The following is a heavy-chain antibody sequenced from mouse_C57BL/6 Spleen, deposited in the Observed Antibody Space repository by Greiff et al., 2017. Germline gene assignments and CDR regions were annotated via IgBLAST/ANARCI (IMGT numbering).Heavy chain of an antibody. CDR3: THSYDGYYWFAY. CDR2: IDPEDGDT. Sequence: EVQLQQSGAELVRPGASVKLSCTASGFNIKDYYMHWVKQRPEQGLEWIGRIDPEDGDTEYAPKFQGKATMTADTSSNTAYLQLSSLTSEDTAVYYCTHSYDGYYWFAYWGQGTLVTVSA. J-gene: IGHJ3*01. V-gene: IGHV14-1*01. D-gene: IGHD2-3*01. CDR1: GFNIKDYY.